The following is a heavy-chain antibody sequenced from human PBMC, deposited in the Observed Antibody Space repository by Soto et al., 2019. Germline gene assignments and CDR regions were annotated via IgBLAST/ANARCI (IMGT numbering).Heavy chain of an antibody. J-gene: IGHJ3*02. D-gene: IGHD2-2*01. Sequence: PSETLSLTCTVSGGYISSYYWSWIRQPPGKGLEWTGYIYYSGSTNYNPSLKSRVTISVDTSKNQFSLKLSSVTAADTAVYYCARETSESDAFDIWGQGTMVTVSS. CDR2: IYYSGST. V-gene: IGHV4-59*01. CDR1: GGYISSYY. CDR3: ARETSESDAFDI.